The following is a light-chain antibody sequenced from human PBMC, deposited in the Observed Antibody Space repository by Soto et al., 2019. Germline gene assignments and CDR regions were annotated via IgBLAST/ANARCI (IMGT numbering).Light chain of an antibody. CDR2: GAS. CDR3: HQYGSSPLT. Sequence: EIVLTQSPGTLSLSPGERATLSCRASQSVSSSYLAWYQQKPGQAPRLLIYGASSRATGIPDRFSGSGSGTGFPLTISRLEPEDFAVDYCHQYGSSPLTFGGGTKVEIK. V-gene: IGKV3-20*01. CDR1: QSVSSSY. J-gene: IGKJ4*01.